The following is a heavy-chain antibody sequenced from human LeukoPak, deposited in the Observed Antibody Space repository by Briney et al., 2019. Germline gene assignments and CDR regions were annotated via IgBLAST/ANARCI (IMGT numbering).Heavy chain of an antibody. D-gene: IGHD5-12*01. CDR1: GYTFTGYY. J-gene: IGHJ3*02. CDR3: ARGGDYIVATIVWWDAFDI. V-gene: IGHV1-2*02. Sequence: GASVKVSCKASGYTFTGYYMHWVRQAPGQGLEGMGWINPNSGGTNYAKKFQGRVTMNRNNSISKAYMELSSLRSEDTAVYYCARGGDYIVATIVWWDAFDIWGQGTMVTVSS. CDR2: INPNSGGT.